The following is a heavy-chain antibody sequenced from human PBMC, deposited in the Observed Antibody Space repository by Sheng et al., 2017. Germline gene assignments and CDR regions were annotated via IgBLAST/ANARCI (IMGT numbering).Heavy chain of an antibody. CDR2: ISYDGSNK. J-gene: IGHJ4*02. D-gene: IGHD5-18*01. V-gene: IGHV3-30*04. Sequence: QVQLVESGGGVVQPGRSLRLSCAASGFTFSSYAMHWVRQAPGKGLEWVAVISYDGSNKYYADSVKGRFTISRDNSKNTLYLQMNSLRAEDTAVYYCARGGPDLGYSYGDYYFDYWGQGTLVTVSS. CDR3: ARGGPDLGYSYGDYYFDY. CDR1: GFTFSSYA.